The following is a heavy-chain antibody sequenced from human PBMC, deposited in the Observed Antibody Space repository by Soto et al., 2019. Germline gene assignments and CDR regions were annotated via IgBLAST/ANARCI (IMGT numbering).Heavy chain of an antibody. V-gene: IGHV1-8*01. CDR3: AIVCRGSASEDFQH. D-gene: IGHD6-6*01. CDR2: MNSNSGNT. CDR1: GYSFTSYD. J-gene: IGHJ1*01. Sequence: QVQLVQSGAEVKKPGASVKVSCKASGYSFTSYDINWVRQATGQVLEWMGWMNSNSGNTGYAQTFQGRVTMSRNTTISTAYMELRSLRSEDTAVYYCAIVCRGSASEDFQHWGQGTLVTVSS.